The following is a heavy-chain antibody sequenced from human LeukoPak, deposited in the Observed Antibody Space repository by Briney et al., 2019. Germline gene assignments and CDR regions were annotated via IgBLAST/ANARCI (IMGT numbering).Heavy chain of an antibody. Sequence: GGSLRLSCAASGFTFSDYSMSWIRQAPGKGLEWVSYISSSGSIINYADSVKGRFTISRDNAKNSLYLQMNSLRAEDTAVYYCGRGDGAGGQGTMVTVSS. J-gene: IGHJ3*01. D-gene: IGHD3-16*01. CDR2: ISSSGSII. V-gene: IGHV3-11*04. CDR1: GFTFSDYS. CDR3: GRGDGA.